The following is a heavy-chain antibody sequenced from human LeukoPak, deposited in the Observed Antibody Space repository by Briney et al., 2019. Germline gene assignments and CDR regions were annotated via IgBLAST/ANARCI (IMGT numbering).Heavy chain of an antibody. D-gene: IGHD1-14*01. CDR3: ARAYPGNDAFDI. V-gene: IGHV1-8*01. J-gene: IGHJ3*02. CDR1: GYTFTSYD. Sequence: ASVKVSCKASGYTFTSYDINWVRQATGQGLEWMGWMNPNSGNTGYAQKFQGRVTMTKNTSISTAYMELSSLRSEDTAVYYCARAYPGNDAFDIWGQGTMVTVSS. CDR2: MNPNSGNT.